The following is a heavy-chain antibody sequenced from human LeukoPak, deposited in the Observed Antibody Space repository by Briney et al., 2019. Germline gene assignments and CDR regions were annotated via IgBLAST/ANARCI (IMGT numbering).Heavy chain of an antibody. CDR1: GYTFTSYG. D-gene: IGHD4-17*01. V-gene: IGHV1-18*01. CDR3: ASPIAVTTAFDY. CDR2: ISAYNGNT. Sequence: ASVKVSCKASGYTFTSYGISWVRQAPGQGLEWMGWISAYNGNTNYAQKLQGRVTMTTDTSTSTAYMELSSLRSEDTAVYYCASPIAVTTAFDYWGQGTLVTVSS. J-gene: IGHJ4*02.